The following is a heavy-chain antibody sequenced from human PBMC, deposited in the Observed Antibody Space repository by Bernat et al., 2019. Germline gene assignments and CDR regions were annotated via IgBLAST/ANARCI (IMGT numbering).Heavy chain of an antibody. CDR3: VKDNGYHYASGSSYFDY. J-gene: IGHJ4*02. D-gene: IGHD3-10*01. V-gene: IGHV3-30*18. CDR1: GFPFSNYG. Sequence: QVQLVESGGGVGQPGRPLRLSCAASGFPFSNYGMHWVRQAPGKGLEWVAVLSHDGSNKFYTNSVKGRFTISRDDSKNTLYLQMNSLRAEDTAVYYCVKDNGYHYASGSSYFDYWGQGTLVTVSS. CDR2: LSHDGSNK.